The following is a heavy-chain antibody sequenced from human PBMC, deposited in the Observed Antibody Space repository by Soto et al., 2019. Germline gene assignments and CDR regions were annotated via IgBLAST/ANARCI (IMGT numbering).Heavy chain of an antibody. J-gene: IGHJ4*02. CDR1: GFTFSTYA. D-gene: IGHD3-22*01. CDR2: ISGGGGST. Sequence: EVQLLESGGGLVQPGGSLRLSCAASGFTFSTYAMSWVRQAPGKGLEWVSAISGGGGSTYYADSVKGRFTISTDNSKNPLYLQMNGLRGEDTARYYCAKAFDTSGYHYRRAFDYWGQGTLVTVSS. CDR3: AKAFDTSGYHYRRAFDY. V-gene: IGHV3-23*01.